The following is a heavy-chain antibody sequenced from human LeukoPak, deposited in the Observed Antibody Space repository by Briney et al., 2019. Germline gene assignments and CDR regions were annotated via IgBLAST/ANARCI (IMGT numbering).Heavy chain of an antibody. Sequence: GGSLRLSCAASGFTFSSYWMSWVRQAPGKGLEWVANIKKDGSEKYYVDSVKGRFTISRDNAKTSLYLQMNSLRAEDTAVYYCAKSHGYSYGFDYWGQGTLVTVSS. V-gene: IGHV3-7*01. CDR3: AKSHGYSYGFDY. J-gene: IGHJ4*02. CDR1: GFTFSSYW. D-gene: IGHD5-18*01. CDR2: IKKDGSEK.